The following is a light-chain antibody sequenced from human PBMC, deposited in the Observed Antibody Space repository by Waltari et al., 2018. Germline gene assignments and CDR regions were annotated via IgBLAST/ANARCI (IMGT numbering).Light chain of an antibody. CDR3: MQTLQTPCT. J-gene: IGKJ2*02. V-gene: IGKV2-28*01. CDR2: LGS. Sequence: DILMTHSPLSLPVTPGEPASISFRSSQRLLHNDGYSSLNWYLQKQGQSQLFRIYLGSQRASGVPDRFSGSGSGTDFTLKISRVEAEDVGVYYCMQTLQTPCTFGQGTKLEI. CDR1: QRLLHNDGYSS.